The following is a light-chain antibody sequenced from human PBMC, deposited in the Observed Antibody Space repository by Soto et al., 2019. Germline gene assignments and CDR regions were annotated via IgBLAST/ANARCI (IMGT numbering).Light chain of an antibody. V-gene: IGKV1-6*01. CDR3: LRDSTYPWT. CDR1: QSIGDA. Sequence: IHMTQSPSSLSATVGDRVTIPCRASQSIGDALSCYQQKPGKPPKVLIYGASNLQSGVPPRFSGSGSGTDFTLTISSQQPDDSATYYCLRDSTYPWTFGQGTKVDIK. J-gene: IGKJ1*01. CDR2: GAS.